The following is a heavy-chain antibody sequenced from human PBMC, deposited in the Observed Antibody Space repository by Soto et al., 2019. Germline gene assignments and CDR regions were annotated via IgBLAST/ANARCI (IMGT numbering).Heavy chain of an antibody. J-gene: IGHJ4*02. CDR2: ISAYNGNT. Sequence: ASVKVSCKASGYTFTSYGISWVRQAPGQGREWMGGISAYNGNTNYAQKLQGRVTMTTDTSTSTAYMELRSLRSDDTAVYYCARHYDYGGNRVLDYWGQGTLVTVSS. CDR1: GYTFTSYG. D-gene: IGHD4-17*01. V-gene: IGHV1-18*01. CDR3: ARHYDYGGNRVLDY.